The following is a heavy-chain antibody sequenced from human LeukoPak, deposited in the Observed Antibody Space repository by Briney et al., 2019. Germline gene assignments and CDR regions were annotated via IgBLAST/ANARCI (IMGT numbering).Heavy chain of an antibody. D-gene: IGHD2-15*01. CDR2: ISGSGGST. CDR3: ASRYCSGGSCYFDY. V-gene: IGHV3-23*01. J-gene: IGHJ4*02. CDR1: GFTFSSYA. Sequence: GGSLRLSCAASGFTFSSYAMSWVRQAPGKGLEWVSVISGSGGSTSYADSVKGRFTISRDNSKNTLYLQVNSLRAEDTAVYYCASRYCSGGSCYFDYWGQGTLVTVSS.